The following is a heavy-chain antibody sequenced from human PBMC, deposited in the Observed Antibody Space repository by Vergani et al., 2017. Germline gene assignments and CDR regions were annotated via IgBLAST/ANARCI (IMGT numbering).Heavy chain of an antibody. CDR2: ISSSGSYI. CDR1: GFTFSSYS. CDR3: AGDCTLYYYDSSGYYYD. V-gene: IGHV3-21*01. Sequence: EVQLVESGGGLVKPGGSLRLSCAASGFTFSSYSMNWVRQAPGKGLEWVSSISSSGSYIYYADSVKGRFTISRDNAKNSLYLQMNSLRAEDTAVYYCAGDCTLYYYDSSGYYYDWGQGTLVTVSS. D-gene: IGHD3-22*01. J-gene: IGHJ4*02.